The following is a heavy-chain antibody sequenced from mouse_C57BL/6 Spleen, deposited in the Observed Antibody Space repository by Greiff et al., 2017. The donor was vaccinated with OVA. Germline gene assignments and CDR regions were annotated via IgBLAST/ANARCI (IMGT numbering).Heavy chain of an antibody. J-gene: IGHJ3*01. CDR1: GYTFTDYE. CDR3: TRNSNYVGGFAY. Sequence: QVQLQQSGAELVRPGASVTLSCKASGYTFTDYEMHWVKQTPVHGLEWIGAIDPETGGTAYNQKFKGKAILTADKSSSTAYMELRSLTSEDSAVYYCTRNSNYVGGFAYWGQGTLVTVSA. CDR2: IDPETGGT. V-gene: IGHV1-15*01. D-gene: IGHD2-5*01.